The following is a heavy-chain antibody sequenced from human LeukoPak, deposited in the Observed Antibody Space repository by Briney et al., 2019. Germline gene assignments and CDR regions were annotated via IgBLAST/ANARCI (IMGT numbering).Heavy chain of an antibody. V-gene: IGHV1-18*04. CDR3: ARVTTVTFDY. CDR2: ISVYNNNT. J-gene: IGHJ4*02. CDR1: GYSFTSYW. Sequence: GESLKISCEGSGYSFTSYWIGWVRQAPGQGLEWMGWISVYNNNTNSAQQFQDRLTMTTDTSTSTAYMELRSLKSDDTAAYYCARVTTVTFDYWGQGTLVTVSS. D-gene: IGHD4-17*01.